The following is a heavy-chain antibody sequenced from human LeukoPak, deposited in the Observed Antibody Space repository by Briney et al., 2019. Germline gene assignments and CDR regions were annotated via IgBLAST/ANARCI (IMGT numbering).Heavy chain of an antibody. V-gene: IGHV5-10-1*01. CDR1: GYSFTSYW. CDR3: ARLGAGRDGYNHFDY. D-gene: IGHD5-24*01. CDR2: IGPSDSYT. J-gene: IGHJ4*02. Sequence: GESLKISCKGSGYSFTSYWISWVRQMPGKGLEWMGRIGPSDSYTNYSPSFQGHVTISADKSISTAYLQWSSLKASDTAMYYCARLGAGRDGYNHFDYWGQGTLVTVSS.